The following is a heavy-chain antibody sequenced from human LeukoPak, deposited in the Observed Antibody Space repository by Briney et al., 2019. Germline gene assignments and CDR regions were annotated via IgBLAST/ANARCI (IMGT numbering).Heavy chain of an antibody. Sequence: ASVKVSCKASAFTFTDYYMHWVRRAPGQGLEWMGYINCNSGGTNYAQKFQGRVTMTRDTSISTAYMELSWLRSDDTAVFYCARTKGTSYYDNSGYGAFDIWGQGTMVTVSS. J-gene: IGHJ3*02. V-gene: IGHV1-2*02. CDR3: ARTKGTSYYDNSGYGAFDI. CDR1: AFTFTDYY. D-gene: IGHD3-22*01. CDR2: INCNSGGT.